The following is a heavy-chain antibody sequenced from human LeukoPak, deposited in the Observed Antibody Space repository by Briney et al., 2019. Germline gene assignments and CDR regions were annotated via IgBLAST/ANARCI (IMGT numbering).Heavy chain of an antibody. V-gene: IGHV3-30*18. D-gene: IGHD3-22*01. CDR3: AKEGPYDSSGYYYGPVDY. J-gene: IGHJ4*02. Sequence: GGSLRLSCAASGFTFRSTVMTWVRQAPGKGLEWVAVISYDGSNKYYADSVKGRFTISRDNSKNTLYLQMNSLRAEDTAVYYCAKEGPYDSSGYYYGPVDYWGQGTLVTVSS. CDR1: GFTFRSTV. CDR2: ISYDGSNK.